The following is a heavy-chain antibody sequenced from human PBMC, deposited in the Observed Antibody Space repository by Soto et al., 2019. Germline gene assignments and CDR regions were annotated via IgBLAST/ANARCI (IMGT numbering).Heavy chain of an antibody. V-gene: IGHV1-3*01. Sequence: GGPVKVSCKASENTFSTYLVHWVRQVHGQGLEWMGWHNGYNGQTEYSQKFQGRVTITRDTSAKTAYLELRSLTSEDTAVYYCAGPHDRAGLGTWGQGTLVTVSS. CDR1: ENTFSTYL. CDR3: AGPHDRAGLGT. J-gene: IGHJ5*02. D-gene: IGHD1-1*01. CDR2: HNGYNGQT.